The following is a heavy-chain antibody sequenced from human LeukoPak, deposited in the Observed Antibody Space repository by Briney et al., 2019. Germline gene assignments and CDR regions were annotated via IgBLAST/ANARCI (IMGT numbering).Heavy chain of an antibody. J-gene: IGHJ5*02. Sequence: GGSLRLSCAASGFAFTTCAMHWVRQAPGKGLEWVAYIRYDGNNKNYADSVKGRFTISRDNSKDMLYLQMNSLRPEDTAVYYCAKGDDYGANTRLPKYNWFDPWGQGTLVTVSS. CDR3: AKGDDYGANTRLPKYNWFDP. CDR2: IRYDGNNK. CDR1: GFAFTTCA. V-gene: IGHV3-30*02. D-gene: IGHD4-23*01.